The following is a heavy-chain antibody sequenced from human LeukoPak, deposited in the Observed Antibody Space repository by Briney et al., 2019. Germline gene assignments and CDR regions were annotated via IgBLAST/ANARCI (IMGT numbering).Heavy chain of an antibody. CDR2: IYYSGGT. D-gene: IGHD1-26*01. V-gene: IGHV4-59*01. J-gene: IGHJ1*01. CDR1: GGSISSYY. CDR3: ARDLRGEGDTYFQH. Sequence: PSETLSLTCTVSGGSISSYYWSWIRQPPGKGLEWIGYIYYSGGTNYNPSLKSRVTISVDTSKNQFSLKLSSVTAADTAVYYRARDLRGEGDTYFQHWGQGTLVTVSS.